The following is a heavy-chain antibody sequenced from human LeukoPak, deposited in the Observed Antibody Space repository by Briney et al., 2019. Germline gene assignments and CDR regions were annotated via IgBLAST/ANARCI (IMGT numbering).Heavy chain of an antibody. CDR2: INHSGST. V-gene: IGHV4-34*01. D-gene: IGHD5-18*01. CDR3: ARVRSVDTEKMYYFDY. J-gene: IGHJ4*02. CDR1: GGSFSGYY. Sequence: KPSETLSLTCAVYGGSFSGYYWSWIRQPPGKGLEWIGEINHSGSTNYNPSLKSRVTISVDTSKNQFSLKLSSVTAADTAVYYCARVRSVDTEKMYYFDYWGQGTLVTVSP.